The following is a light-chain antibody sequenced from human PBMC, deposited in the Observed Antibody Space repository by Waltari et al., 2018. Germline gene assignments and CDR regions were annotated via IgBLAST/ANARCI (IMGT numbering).Light chain of an antibody. V-gene: IGKV1-39*01. CDR3: QQSYSTPRT. CDR1: QSISSY. J-gene: IGKJ3*01. CDR2: AAS. Sequence: DIQMTQSPSSLSASVGDRVTITCRASQSISSYLNWYQQKPGKAPKLLIYAASSLQSGVPSRFSGSGYGTDCTLTISSLQPEDFATYYCQQSYSTPRTFGPGTKVDIK.